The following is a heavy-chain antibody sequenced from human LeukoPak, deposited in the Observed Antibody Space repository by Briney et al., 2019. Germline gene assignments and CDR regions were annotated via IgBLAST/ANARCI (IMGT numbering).Heavy chain of an antibody. CDR1: GFTFNNYW. Sequence: GGSLRLSCAASGFTFNNYWMTWVRQAPGKGLEWVSAISGSGGSTYYADSVKGRFTISRDNSKNTLYLQMNSLRAEDTAVYYCAKDRTYYDFWSGYADIDYWGQGTLVTVSS. CDR3: AKDRTYYDFWSGYADIDY. V-gene: IGHV3-23*01. CDR2: ISGSGGST. D-gene: IGHD3-3*01. J-gene: IGHJ4*02.